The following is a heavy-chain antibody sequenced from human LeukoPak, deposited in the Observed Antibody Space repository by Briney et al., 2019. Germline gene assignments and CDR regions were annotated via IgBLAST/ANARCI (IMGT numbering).Heavy chain of an antibody. J-gene: IGHJ4*02. CDR1: GFTFSNAW. Sequence: GGSLRLSCAASGFTFSNAWMSWVRQAPGKGLEWVGRIKSKTDGGTTDYAAPVKGRFTISRDDSKNTLYLQMNSLKTEDTAVYYCTRDRYCSSTSCQGSFDYWGQGTLVTVSS. CDR3: TRDRYCSSTSCQGSFDY. CDR2: IKSKTDGGTT. V-gene: IGHV3-15*01. D-gene: IGHD2-2*01.